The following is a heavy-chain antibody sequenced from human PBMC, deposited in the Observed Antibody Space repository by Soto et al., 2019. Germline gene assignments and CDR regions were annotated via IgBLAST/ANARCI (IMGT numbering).Heavy chain of an antibody. CDR3: AKAQGGSYFDY. J-gene: IGHJ4*02. CDR2: ISYDGSNK. Sequence: HPGWSLRLSCASSVFTFISYGMHWVRQAPGKGLEWVAVISYDGSNKYYADSVKGRFTISRDNSKNTLYLQMNNLRAEDTAVYYCAKAQGGSYFDYWGQGTLVTVSS. D-gene: IGHD2-15*01. CDR1: VFTFISYG. V-gene: IGHV3-30*18.